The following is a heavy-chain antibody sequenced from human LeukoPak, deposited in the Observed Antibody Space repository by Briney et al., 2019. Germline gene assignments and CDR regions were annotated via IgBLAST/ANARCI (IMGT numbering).Heavy chain of an antibody. CDR1: GFTFSTYG. J-gene: IGHJ3*02. CDR2: IRYDGSNK. CDR3: AVLCDGVPGPASNAYDI. V-gene: IGHV3-30*02. Sequence: GSLRLSCAASGFTFSTYGMLWVRQAPGQGPEWVALIRYDGSNKYYADSVKGRFTISRDNSKNTLYLQMNSLRAEDTAVYYCAVLCDGVPGPASNAYDIWGQGTMVTVSS. D-gene: IGHD2/OR15-2a*01.